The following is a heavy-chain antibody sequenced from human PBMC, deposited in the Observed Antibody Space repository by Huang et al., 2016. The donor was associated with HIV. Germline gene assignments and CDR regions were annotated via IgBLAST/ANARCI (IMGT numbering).Heavy chain of an antibody. V-gene: IGHV3-7*01. CDR2: IKQDESEK. J-gene: IGHJ6*02. Sequence: VESGGRLVQPGGSIRLSCVGSTFRFGAYWMSWVRQSPGKGLEWVANIKQDESEKYYVDSVKGQFNISRDNAKKVLFLEMNNVRVEDTATYYCATKTAAMDIWGQGTTVTVS. CDR1: TFRFGAYW. CDR3: ATKTAAMDI. D-gene: IGHD1-7*01.